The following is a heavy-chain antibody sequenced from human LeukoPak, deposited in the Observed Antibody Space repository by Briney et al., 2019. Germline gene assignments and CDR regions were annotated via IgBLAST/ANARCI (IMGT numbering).Heavy chain of an antibody. V-gene: IGHV1-2*06. D-gene: IGHD3-10*01. Sequence: GASVKVSCKASGYTFTGYYMHWVRQAPGQGLEWKGRINPNSGGTNYAQKFQGRVTMTRDTSISTAYMELSRLRSDDTAVYYCARDRITMVRGVYNWFDPWGQGTLVTVSS. CDR2: INPNSGGT. CDR1: GYTFTGYY. CDR3: ARDRITMVRGVYNWFDP. J-gene: IGHJ5*02.